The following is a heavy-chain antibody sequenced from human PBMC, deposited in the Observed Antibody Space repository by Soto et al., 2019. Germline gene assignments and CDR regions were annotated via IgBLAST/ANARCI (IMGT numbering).Heavy chain of an antibody. CDR1: GGTFSSYA. V-gene: IGHV1-69*13. Sequence: SVKVSCKASGGTFSSYAISWVRQAPGQGLEWMGGIIPIFGTANYAQKFQGRVTITADESTSTAYMELSSLRSEDTAVYYCAKEGYSGYDFYYGMDVWGQGTTVTVSS. CDR3: AKEGYSGYDFYYGMDV. J-gene: IGHJ6*02. D-gene: IGHD5-12*01. CDR2: IIPIFGTA.